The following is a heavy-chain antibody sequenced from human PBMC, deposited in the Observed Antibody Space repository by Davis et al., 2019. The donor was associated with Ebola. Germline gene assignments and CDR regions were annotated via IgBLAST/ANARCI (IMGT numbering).Heavy chain of an antibody. D-gene: IGHD3-22*01. Sequence: MPSETLSLTCTVSGGSISSSSYYWGWIRQPPGKGLEWIGSIYYSGSTYYNPSLKSRVTISVDPSKNQFSLKLSSVTAADTAVYYCARVAGQPNYDTSGYYLTYNWFDPWGQGTLVTVSS. CDR1: GGSISSSSYY. J-gene: IGHJ5*02. V-gene: IGHV4-39*01. CDR2: IYYSGST. CDR3: ARVAGQPNYDTSGYYLTYNWFDP.